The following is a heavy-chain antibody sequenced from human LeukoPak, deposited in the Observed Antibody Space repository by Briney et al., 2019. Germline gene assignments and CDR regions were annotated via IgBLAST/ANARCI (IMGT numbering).Heavy chain of an antibody. J-gene: IGHJ5*02. Sequence: SETLSLTCAVYGGSISGYYWTWIRQPPGKRLEWIGEINHSGSTNYNPSLKSRVTISVATTKNQFSLKLSSVTAADTAVYYCARIDIGATGGWFDPWGQGTLVIVSS. D-gene: IGHD5-12*01. V-gene: IGHV4-34*01. CDR2: INHSGST. CDR1: GGSISGYY. CDR3: ARIDIGATGGWFDP.